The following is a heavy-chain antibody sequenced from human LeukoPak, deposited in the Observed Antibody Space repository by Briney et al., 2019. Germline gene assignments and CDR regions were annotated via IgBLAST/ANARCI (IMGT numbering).Heavy chain of an antibody. D-gene: IGHD3-10*01. V-gene: IGHV4-34*01. J-gene: IGHJ4*02. Sequence: SETLSLTCAVYGGSFSGYYWSWIRQPPGKGLEWIGKINHSGSTNYNPSLKSRVTISVDTSKNQFSLKLSSVTAADTAVYYCARRYGSGSYSPFRYWGQGTLVTVSS. CDR1: GGSFSGYY. CDR3: ARRYGSGSYSPFRY. CDR2: INHSGST.